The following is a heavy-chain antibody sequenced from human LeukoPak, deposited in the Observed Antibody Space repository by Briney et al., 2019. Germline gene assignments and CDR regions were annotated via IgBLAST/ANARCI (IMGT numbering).Heavy chain of an antibody. CDR3: ARDAYDSSGYYPYYFDY. D-gene: IGHD3-22*01. CDR2: IKQDGSEK. CDR1: GFTFSSYW. V-gene: IGHV3-7*01. Sequence: GGSLRLSCAASGFTFSSYWMSWVRQAPGKGLEWVANIKQDGSEKYYVDSVKGRITISRDNAKNSLYLQMNSLRAEDTAVYYCARDAYDSSGYYPYYFDYWGQGTLVTVSS. J-gene: IGHJ4*02.